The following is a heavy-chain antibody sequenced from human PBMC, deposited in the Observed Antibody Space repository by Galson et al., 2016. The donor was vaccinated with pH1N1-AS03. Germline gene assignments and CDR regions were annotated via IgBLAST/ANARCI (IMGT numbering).Heavy chain of an antibody. CDR1: GFVFSTSA. CDR2: IRYDESIK. J-gene: IGHJ4*02. D-gene: IGHD3-3*01. Sequence: SLRLSCAASGFVFSTSAIHWVHQSPGKGLEWVAFIRYDESIKNYGDSVKGRFTISRDNSKNTVDLEMNSLRPEDSAVYYCVKGGGYSHGFLEYYFDSWGQGSLVTVSS. CDR3: VKGGGYSHGFLEYYFDS. V-gene: IGHV3-30*02.